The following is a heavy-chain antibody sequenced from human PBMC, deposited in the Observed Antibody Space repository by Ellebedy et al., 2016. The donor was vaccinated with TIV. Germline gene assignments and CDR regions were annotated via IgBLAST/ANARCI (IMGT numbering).Heavy chain of an antibody. Sequence: SETLSLTCTVSGGSIRGYYWSWIRQPPGKGLEWIGFIYYSGSTDYNPSLKSRVTISVDTSKNQFSLKLTSVTAADTAFYYCARGRTVRGWLDYWGRGTLVTVSS. V-gene: IGHV4-59*08. CDR1: GGSIRGYY. D-gene: IGHD3-10*01. J-gene: IGHJ4*02. CDR2: IYYSGST. CDR3: ARGRTVRGWLDY.